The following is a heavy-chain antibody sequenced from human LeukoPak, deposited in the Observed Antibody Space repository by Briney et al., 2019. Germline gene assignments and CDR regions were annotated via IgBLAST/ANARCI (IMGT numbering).Heavy chain of an antibody. D-gene: IGHD6-13*01. CDR1: GFTFGDYA. J-gene: IGHJ4*02. CDR3: TRAPHSSSWYPYFDY. Sequence: GGSLRLSCTASGFTFGDYAMSWVRQAPGKGLEWVGFIRSKAYGGTTEYAVSVKGRFTISRDDSKSIAYLQMNSLKTEDTAVYYCTRAPHSSSWYPYFDYWGQGTLVTVSS. V-gene: IGHV3-49*04. CDR2: IRSKAYGGTT.